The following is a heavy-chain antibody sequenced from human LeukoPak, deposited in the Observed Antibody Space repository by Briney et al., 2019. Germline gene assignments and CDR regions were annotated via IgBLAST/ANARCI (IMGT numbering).Heavy chain of an antibody. J-gene: IGHJ5*02. Sequence: SETLSLTCTVSGGSISSSSYYWGWIRQPPGKGLEWIGSIYYSGSTNYNPSLKSRVTMSVDTSKNQFSLKLSSVTAADTAVYYCARDRAVAVDNWFDPWGQGTLVTVSS. CDR3: ARDRAVAVDNWFDP. V-gene: IGHV4-39*07. D-gene: IGHD6-19*01. CDR1: GGSISSSSYY. CDR2: IYYSGST.